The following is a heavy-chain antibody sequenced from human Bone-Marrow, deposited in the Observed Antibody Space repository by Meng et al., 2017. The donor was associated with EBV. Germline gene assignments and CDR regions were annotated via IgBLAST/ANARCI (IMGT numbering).Heavy chain of an antibody. D-gene: IGHD6-13*01. V-gene: IGHV4-4*03. CDR2: IYHSGST. CDR3: ASLAAAGPPFDY. CDR1: GASISSSNG. Sequence: EAAPGLVKPPGSLSLTCAVSGASISSSNGWSWVRQPPGKGLEWIGEIYHSGSTNYNPSIKSRVTISVDKSKNQFSLKLSSVTAADTAVYYCASLAAAGPPFDYWGQGTLAPSPQ. J-gene: IGHJ4*02.